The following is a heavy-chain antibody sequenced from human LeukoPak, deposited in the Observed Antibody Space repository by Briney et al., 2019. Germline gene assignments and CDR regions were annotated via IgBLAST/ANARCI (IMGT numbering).Heavy chain of an antibody. CDR3: ARAQTYYGSGSYLY. CDR2: ISSSSTV. J-gene: IGHJ4*02. V-gene: IGHV3-48*02. CDR1: GFTFSRYS. D-gene: IGHD3-10*01. Sequence: GGSLRLSCAASGFTFSRYSMNWVRQAPGKGLEWVSYISSSSTVYYADSLKGRFTISRDNAKNSLYLQMNSLRDEDTAVFYCARAQTYYGSGSYLYWGQGTLVTVSS.